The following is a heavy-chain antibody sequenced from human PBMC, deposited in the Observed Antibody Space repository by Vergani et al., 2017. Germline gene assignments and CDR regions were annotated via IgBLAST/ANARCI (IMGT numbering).Heavy chain of an antibody. D-gene: IGHD2-8*01. V-gene: IGHV3-33*01. CDR1: GFTLSSHA. CDR2: IWYDGSKE. CDR3: ARSGYCAHCVCYMTYYYYMDV. Sequence: QVQLEESGGGVVQPGRSLRLSCAGSGFTLSSHAMHWVRQAPGKGLEWVAFIWYDGSKEYYADSVKGRFTISRDNSKNTLYLQMNKLRAADTAVYYCARSGYCAHCVCYMTYYYYMDVWGKGTAVTVSS. J-gene: IGHJ6*03.